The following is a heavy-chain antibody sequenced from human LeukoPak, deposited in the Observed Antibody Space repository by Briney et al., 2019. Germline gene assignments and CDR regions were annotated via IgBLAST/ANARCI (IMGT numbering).Heavy chain of an antibody. D-gene: IGHD6-19*01. V-gene: IGHV3-48*01. CDR1: GFTFSSYS. Sequence: QPGGSLRLSCAASGFTFSSYSMNWVRQAPGKGLEWVSYISSSSSTIYYADSVKGRFTISRDNAKNSLYLQMNSLRAEDTAVYYCARDQEQRLGGYFDYWGQGTLVTVSS. CDR3: ARDQEQRLGGYFDY. CDR2: ISSSSSTI. J-gene: IGHJ4*02.